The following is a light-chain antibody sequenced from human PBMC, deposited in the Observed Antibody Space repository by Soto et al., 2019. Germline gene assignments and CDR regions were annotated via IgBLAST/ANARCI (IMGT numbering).Light chain of an antibody. V-gene: IGKV3-15*01. Sequence: EIVLTQSPVTLSVSPGESVTLSCRASQSVSSNLAWYQQKPGQAPSLLIYGAFTRATGIPARFSGTGSGTEFTLTISSLRSEDSAIYYCQQYFEWPPMTFGQGTKVDI. CDR3: QQYFEWPPMT. CDR2: GAF. J-gene: IGKJ1*01. CDR1: QSVSSN.